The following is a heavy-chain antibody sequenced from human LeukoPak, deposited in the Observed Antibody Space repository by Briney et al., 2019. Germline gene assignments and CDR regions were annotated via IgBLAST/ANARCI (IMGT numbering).Heavy chain of an antibody. CDR2: IYTGTT. J-gene: IGHJ4*02. CDR3: ARGTEMTSFTGYYSFDY. D-gene: IGHD3-9*01. Sequence: SSETLSLTCTVSGGSISTFFWTWIRQSAGKGLEWIGRIYTGTTYYNPSLESRATISVDTSNNRFSLKLTSLTAADTAVYYCARGTEMTSFTGYYSFDYWGRGSLVTVSS. CDR1: GGSISTFF. V-gene: IGHV4-4*07.